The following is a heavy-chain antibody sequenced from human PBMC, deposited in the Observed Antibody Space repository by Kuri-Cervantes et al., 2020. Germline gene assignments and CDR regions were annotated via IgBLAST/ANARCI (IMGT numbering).Heavy chain of an antibody. D-gene: IGHD1-26*01. J-gene: IGHJ4*02. Sequence: GGSLRLSCAASGFTFSSYGMHWVRQAPGKGLEWVAVISYDGSNKYYADPVKGRFTISRDNSKYTLYLQMNSLRAEDTAVYYCAREGNLGVSGSYDAFDYWGQGTLVTVSS. CDR2: ISYDGSNK. V-gene: IGHV3-30*03. CDR1: GFTFSSYG. CDR3: AREGNLGVSGSYDAFDY.